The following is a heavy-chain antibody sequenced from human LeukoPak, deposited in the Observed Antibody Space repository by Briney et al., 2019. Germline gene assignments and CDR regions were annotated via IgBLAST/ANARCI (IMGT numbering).Heavy chain of an antibody. CDR2: INPSGGST. CDR3: ARGPLDYYDSSGGGDY. CDR1: GYTFTSYY. D-gene: IGHD3-22*01. V-gene: IGHV1-46*01. Sequence: APVKVSCKASGYTFTSYYMHWVRQAPGQGLEWMGIINPSGGSTSYAQKFQGRVTMTRDTSTSTVYMELSSLRSEDTAVYYCARGPLDYYDSSGGGDYWGQGTLVTVSS. J-gene: IGHJ4*02.